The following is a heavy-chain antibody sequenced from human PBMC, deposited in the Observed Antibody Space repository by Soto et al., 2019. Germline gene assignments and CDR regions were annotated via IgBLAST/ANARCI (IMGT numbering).Heavy chain of an antibody. CDR1: GYLFTNYG. CDR2: ISGHNDNT. CDR3: ARCRGSSGYFWFDP. D-gene: IGHD5-12*01. V-gene: IGHV1-18*01. J-gene: IGHJ5*02. Sequence: GXSVKVSCKTSGYLFTNYGITWVRQAPGQGLEWVGWISGHNDNTKYAQKVQGRVTLTTDTSTSTAYMELRNLISDDTAVYHCARCRGSSGYFWFDPWGQGTLVTVSS.